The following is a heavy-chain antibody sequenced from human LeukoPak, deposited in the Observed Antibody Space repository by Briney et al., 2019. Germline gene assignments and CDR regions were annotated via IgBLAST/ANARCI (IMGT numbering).Heavy chain of an antibody. CDR1: GASVGSGSYY. Sequence: PSETLSLTCTVSGASVGSGSYYWSWIRQSPGKGLECIGFMSYNVHTDYNPSLKSRVTLSADTSNNQFSLRLNSVTAADTAVYFCATVAVAGTGPDNWGQGTLVTVSS. CDR3: ATVAVAGTGPDN. CDR2: MSYNVHT. D-gene: IGHD6-13*01. J-gene: IGHJ4*02. V-gene: IGHV4-61*01.